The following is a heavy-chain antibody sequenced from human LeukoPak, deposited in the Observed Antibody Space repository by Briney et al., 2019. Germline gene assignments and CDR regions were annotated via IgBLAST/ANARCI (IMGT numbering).Heavy chain of an antibody. Sequence: PGRSLRPSCAASGFTFSSYGMHWVRQAPGKGLEWVAVIWYDGSNKYYADSVKGRFTISRDNSKNTLYLQMNSLRAEDTAVYYCARDSNSSSWYSGDKYNWFDPWGQGTLVTASS. D-gene: IGHD6-13*01. CDR2: IWYDGSNK. J-gene: IGHJ5*02. V-gene: IGHV3-33*01. CDR3: ARDSNSSSWYSGDKYNWFDP. CDR1: GFTFSSYG.